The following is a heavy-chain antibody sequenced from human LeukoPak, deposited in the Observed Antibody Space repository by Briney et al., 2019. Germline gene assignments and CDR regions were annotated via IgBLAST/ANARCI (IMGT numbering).Heavy chain of an antibody. CDR2: IIPIFGTA. Sequence: SVKVSCKASGGTFSSYAISWVRQAPGQGLEWMGGIIPIFGTANYAQKFQGRVTITADESTSTAYMELSSLRSEDTAVYYCARGVVVVPAAISRWFDPWGQGTLVTVSS. J-gene: IGHJ5*02. CDR1: GGTFSSYA. D-gene: IGHD2-2*02. V-gene: IGHV1-69*13. CDR3: ARGVVVVPAAISRWFDP.